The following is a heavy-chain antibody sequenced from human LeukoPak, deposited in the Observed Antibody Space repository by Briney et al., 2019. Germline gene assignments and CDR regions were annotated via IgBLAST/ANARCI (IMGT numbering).Heavy chain of an antibody. Sequence: ASVKVSCKASGYTFTVYYMHWVRHAPGQGLEWMGWINPSSGGTNYAQKFQGRVTMTRDTSISTAYMELSRLRSDDTAVYYCARDSSGWSTLDYWGQGTLVTVSS. J-gene: IGHJ4*02. CDR3: ARDSSGWSTLDY. CDR2: INPSSGGT. CDR1: GYTFTVYY. D-gene: IGHD6-19*01. V-gene: IGHV1-2*02.